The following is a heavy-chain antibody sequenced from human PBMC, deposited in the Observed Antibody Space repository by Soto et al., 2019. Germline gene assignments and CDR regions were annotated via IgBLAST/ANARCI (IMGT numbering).Heavy chain of an antibody. CDR3: ARGGGYYDSSGYPTYYCDY. CDR2: IYYSGST. J-gene: IGHJ4*02. D-gene: IGHD3-22*01. V-gene: IGHV4-30-4*01. Sequence: SETLSLTCTVSGGSISSGDYYWSWIRQPPGKGLEWIGYIYYSGSTYYNPSLKSRVTISVDTSKNQFSLKLSSVTAADTAVYYCARGGGYYDSSGYPTYYCDYSGQGILVTVSS. CDR1: GGSISSGDYY.